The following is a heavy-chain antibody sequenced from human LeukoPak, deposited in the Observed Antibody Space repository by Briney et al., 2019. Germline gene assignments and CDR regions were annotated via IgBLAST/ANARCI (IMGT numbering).Heavy chain of an antibody. D-gene: IGHD3-22*01. Sequence: GGSLRLSCAASGFTFSSYEMNWVRQAPGKGLEWVSYISSSGSTIYYADSVKGRFTISRDNAKKSLYLQMNSLRAEDTAVYYCARVTYGSSGNHGFDIWGQGTMVTVSS. CDR1: GFTFSSYE. V-gene: IGHV3-48*03. CDR3: ARVTYGSSGNHGFDI. CDR2: ISSSGSTI. J-gene: IGHJ3*02.